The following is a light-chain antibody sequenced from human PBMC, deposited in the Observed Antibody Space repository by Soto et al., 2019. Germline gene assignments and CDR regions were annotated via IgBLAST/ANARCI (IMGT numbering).Light chain of an antibody. Sequence: VLTQSPGTLSWSPGEIATLSVRGSQSVSSRLAWYQHKSVQAPRLLISGASSRATGIPDRFSGSGSGTDFTLTIRRLEPEDFALYYCQHYYGTSPITFGQGTRLEI. J-gene: IGKJ5*01. CDR1: QSVSSR. V-gene: IGKV3-20*01. CDR2: GAS. CDR3: QHYYGTSPIT.